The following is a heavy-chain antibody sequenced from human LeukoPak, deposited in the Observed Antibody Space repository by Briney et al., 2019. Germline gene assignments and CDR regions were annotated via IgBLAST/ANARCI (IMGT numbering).Heavy chain of an antibody. CDR3: ARDESGTTQGDFDY. CDR2: IDPSGGST. V-gene: IGHV1-46*01. D-gene: IGHD1-1*01. CDR1: GGTFTSYY. Sequence: ASVKVSCKASGGTFTSYYMHWVRQGPGQGLEWMGIIDPSGGSTSYAQKFQGRVTMTRDTSTSTVYMELSGLRSEDTAVYYCARDESGTTQGDFDYWGQGTLVTVSS. J-gene: IGHJ4*02.